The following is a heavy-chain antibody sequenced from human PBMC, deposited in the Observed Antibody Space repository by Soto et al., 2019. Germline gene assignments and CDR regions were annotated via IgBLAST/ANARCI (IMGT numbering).Heavy chain of an antibody. CDR1: EFSLSTSGVG. Sequence: QITLKESGPTLVKPTQTLTLTCTFSEFSLSTSGVGVGWIRQPPGKALEWLALIYWDDDKRYSPSLKSRLTITKDTSKYQVVLTMTNMDPVDTATSYCARLYCSGGSCYSHYFDYWGQGTLVTVSS. V-gene: IGHV2-5*02. D-gene: IGHD2-15*01. J-gene: IGHJ4*02. CDR2: IYWDDDK. CDR3: ARLYCSGGSCYSHYFDY.